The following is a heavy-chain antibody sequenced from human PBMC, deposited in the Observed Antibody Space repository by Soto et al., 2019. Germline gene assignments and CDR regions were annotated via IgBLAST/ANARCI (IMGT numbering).Heavy chain of an antibody. D-gene: IGHD4-17*01. J-gene: IGHJ4*02. CDR1: GFTFSSYA. V-gene: IGHV3-23*01. CDR2: ISDNGSST. CDR3: ARDAMTTVTSFDY. Sequence: GSLRRSCAACGFTFSSYAMSWVRQTQGKGLEWVSAISDNGSSTYYADSVKGRFTISRDNSKNTLYLQMNSLRAEDTAVYYCARDAMTTVTSFDYWGQGTLVTVSS.